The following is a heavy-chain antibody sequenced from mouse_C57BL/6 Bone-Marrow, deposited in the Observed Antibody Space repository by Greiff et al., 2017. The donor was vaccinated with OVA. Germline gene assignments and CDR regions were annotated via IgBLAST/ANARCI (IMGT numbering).Heavy chain of an antibody. Sequence: EVQRVESGGGLVKPGGSLKLSCAASGFTFSDYGMHWVRQAPEKGLEWVAYISSGSSTIYYADTVKGRFTISRDNAKNTLFLQMTSLRSEDTAMYYCATYGNYFYYAMDYWGQGTSVTVSS. V-gene: IGHV5-17*01. D-gene: IGHD2-10*02. J-gene: IGHJ4*01. CDR2: ISSGSSTI. CDR3: ATYGNYFYYAMDY. CDR1: GFTFSDYG.